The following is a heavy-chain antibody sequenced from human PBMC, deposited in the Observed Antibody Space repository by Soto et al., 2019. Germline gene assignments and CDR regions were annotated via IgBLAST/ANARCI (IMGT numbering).Heavy chain of an antibody. J-gene: IGHJ6*02. CDR2: ISSSSSTI. V-gene: IGHV3-48*02. Sequence: PGGSLRLSCAASGFTFSSYSMNWVRQAPGKGLEWVSYISSSSSTIYYADSVKGRFTISRDNAKNSLYLQMNSLRDEDTAVYYCARHCGGDCYYYYGMDVWGQGTTVTVSS. CDR1: GFTFSSYS. CDR3: ARHCGGDCYYYYGMDV. D-gene: IGHD2-21*02.